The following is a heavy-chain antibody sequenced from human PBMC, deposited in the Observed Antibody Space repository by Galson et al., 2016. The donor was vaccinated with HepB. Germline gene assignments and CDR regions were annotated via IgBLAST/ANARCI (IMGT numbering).Heavy chain of an antibody. CDR3: AEDHHCTWSDGTDSFDI. V-gene: IGHV3-30*18. J-gene: IGHJ3*02. CDR2: ISYDGSRK. D-gene: IGHD2-8*01. CDR1: GFTFSDFS. Sequence: SLRLSCAASGFTFSDFSMHWVRQAPGKGLEWVAVISYDGSRKYYADSVKGRFTISRDNSNNTLYLQMNSLGAEDTAVYYCAEDHHCTWSDGTDSFDIWGQGTVVTVSS.